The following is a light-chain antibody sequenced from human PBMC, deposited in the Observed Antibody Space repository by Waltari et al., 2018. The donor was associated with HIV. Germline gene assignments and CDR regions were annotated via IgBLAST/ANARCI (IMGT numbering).Light chain of an antibody. CDR1: QSVLFSSNNKNY. V-gene: IGKV4-1*01. CDR2: WAS. J-gene: IGKJ3*01. Sequence: DIVMTQSPDSLAVSLGERATINCKSSQSVLFSSNNKNYLAWYQQKPGQPPKLLIYWASTRESGVPDRFSGGGSGTDFTLTISSLHAEDVAVYYCQQYYTTSLFTFGSGTKVDIK. CDR3: QQYYTTSLFT.